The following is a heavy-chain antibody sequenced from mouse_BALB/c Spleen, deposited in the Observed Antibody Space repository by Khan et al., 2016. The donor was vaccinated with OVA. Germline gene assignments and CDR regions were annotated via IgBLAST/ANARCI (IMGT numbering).Heavy chain of an antibody. CDR3: TGHAYYYNRKGFAY. Sequence: EVELVESGGDLVKPGGSLKLSCAASGFTFSTYGMSWVRQTPDKRLEWVATISSCGSYTYYPDSVKGRFTISRDNAKNTLNLQMRSLKSADTAMYYCTGHAYYYNRKGFAYGGQETLSLSLQ. J-gene: IGHJ3*01. V-gene: IGHV5-6*01. CDR2: ISSCGSYT. CDR1: GFTFSTYG. D-gene: IGHD1-1*01.